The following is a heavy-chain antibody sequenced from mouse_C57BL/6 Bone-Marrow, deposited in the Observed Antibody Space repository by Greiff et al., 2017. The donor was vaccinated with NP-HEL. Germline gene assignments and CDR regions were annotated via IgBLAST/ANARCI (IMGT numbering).Heavy chain of an antibody. J-gene: IGHJ4*01. D-gene: IGHD2-4*01. CDR3: TRGMGLRRAYAMDY. CDR2: ISSGGDYI. V-gene: IGHV5-9-1*02. CDR1: GFTFSSYA. Sequence: EVQLVESGEGLVKPGGSLKLSCAASGFTFSSYAMSWVRQTPEKRLEWVAYISSGGDYIYYADTVKGRFTISRDNARNTLYLQMSSLKSEDTAMYYCTRGMGLRRAYAMDYWGQGTSVTVSS.